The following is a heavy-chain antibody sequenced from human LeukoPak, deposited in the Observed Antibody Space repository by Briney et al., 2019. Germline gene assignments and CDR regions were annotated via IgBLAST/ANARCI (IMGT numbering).Heavy chain of an antibody. CDR1: GGSISSCY. V-gene: IGHV4-59*01. J-gene: IGHJ4*02. CDR3: ARLYHYDILTGYKPFDY. D-gene: IGHD3-9*01. Sequence: PSETLSLTCTVSGGSISSCYWSWIRQPPGKGLEWIGYIYYSGSTNYNPSLKSRVTISVDTSKNQFSLKLSSVTAADTAVYYCARLYHYDILTGYKPFDYWGQGTLVTVSS. CDR2: IYYSGST.